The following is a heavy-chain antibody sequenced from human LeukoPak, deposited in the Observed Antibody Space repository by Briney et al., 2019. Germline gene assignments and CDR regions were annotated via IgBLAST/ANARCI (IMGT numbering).Heavy chain of an antibody. CDR3: ARHYGP. D-gene: IGHD3-10*01. CDR2: IYDSGSP. CDR1: GGSNKSSYYY. V-gene: IGHV4-39*01. Sequence: SETLSLTCTVSGGSNKSSYYYWGWIRQPPGKGLEWVGSIYDSGSPYYNPSLKSRVTISVDTSKTQLPLKLNSATAADTAVYYCARHYGPWGQGTLVTVSS. J-gene: IGHJ5*02.